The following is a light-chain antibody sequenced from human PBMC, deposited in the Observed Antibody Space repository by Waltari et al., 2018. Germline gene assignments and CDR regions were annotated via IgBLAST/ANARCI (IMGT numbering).Light chain of an antibody. CDR3: QQRAHCPPLQ. CDR2: ATS. J-gene: IGKJ4*02. Sequence: IVLTQSPATVSLSLGERATLSCRATQSVYTFLAWYQQNPGQPPRLLTSATSKRATATPARFSGSGSATDFHLTISSLEPEDSAVYYCQQRAHCPPLQFGGGTKVEI. CDR1: QSVYTF. V-gene: IGKV3-11*01.